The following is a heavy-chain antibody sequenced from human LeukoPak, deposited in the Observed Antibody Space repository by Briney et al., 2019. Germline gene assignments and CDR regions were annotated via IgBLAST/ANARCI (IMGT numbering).Heavy chain of an antibody. Sequence: PGGSLRLSCAASGFTFSKVWTTWVRQAPGKGLEWVGRIRSKTDGGASEYAAPVKGRFSISRDDSNNTLYLEMISLKAEDTAIYYCTTDVNRFIVTASSWGQGTLVTVSS. CDR3: TTDVNRFIVTASS. D-gene: IGHD2-21*02. J-gene: IGHJ5*02. CDR2: IRSKTDGGAS. CDR1: GFTFSKVW. V-gene: IGHV3-15*01.